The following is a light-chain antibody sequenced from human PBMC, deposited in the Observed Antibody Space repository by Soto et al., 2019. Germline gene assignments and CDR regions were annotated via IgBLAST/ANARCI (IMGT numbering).Light chain of an antibody. V-gene: IGLV1-47*01. J-gene: IGLJ2*01. CDR1: NSNIATYS. CDR3: AAWDHSLTIL. CDR2: END. Sequence: QSVLTQPPSASGTPGQTVTISCSGSNSNIATYSVYWYQQLPGTAPKLLIYENDQRPSAVPDRFSGSKSDTSASLAIAGLRSGDEADYYCAAWDHSLTILFGGATKLTVL.